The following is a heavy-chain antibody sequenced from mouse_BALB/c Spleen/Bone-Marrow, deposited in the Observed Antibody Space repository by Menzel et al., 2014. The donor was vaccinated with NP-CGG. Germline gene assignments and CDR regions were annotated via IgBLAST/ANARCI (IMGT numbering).Heavy chain of an antibody. CDR1: GFTFNTYA. J-gene: IGHJ1*01. Sequence: DVKLQESGGGLVQPKGSLRLSCAASGFTFNTYAMSWVRQAPGEGLEWVARIRSKSNYYATHYADSVKDRFTISRDDSRIILYLQMNNVKTEGVAMYYCVKQRDLLFDVWGAGTTVTVSS. CDR3: VKQRDLLFDV. D-gene: IGHD3-3*01. V-gene: IGHV10-1*02. CDR2: IRSKSNYYAT.